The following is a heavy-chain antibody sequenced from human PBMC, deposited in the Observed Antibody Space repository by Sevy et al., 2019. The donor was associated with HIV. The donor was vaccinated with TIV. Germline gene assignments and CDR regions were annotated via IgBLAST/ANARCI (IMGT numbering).Heavy chain of an antibody. CDR3: AGVGYYDRSGYYSLRPPPLFDY. Sequence: GGSLRLSCAASGFTFSSYAMHWVRQAPGKGLEYVSAISSNGGSTYYANSVKGRFTISRDNSKNTLYLQMGSLRAEDMAVYYCAGVGYYDRSGYYSLRPPPLFDYWGQGTLVTVSS. J-gene: IGHJ4*02. CDR1: GFTFSSYA. CDR2: ISSNGGST. D-gene: IGHD3-22*01. V-gene: IGHV3-64*01.